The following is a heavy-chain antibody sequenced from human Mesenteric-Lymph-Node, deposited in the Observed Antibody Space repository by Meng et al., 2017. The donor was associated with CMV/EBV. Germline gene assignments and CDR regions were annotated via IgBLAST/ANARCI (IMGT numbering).Heavy chain of an antibody. CDR3: ARGSSYDILTGYFDY. D-gene: IGHD3-9*01. V-gene: IGHV4-34*01. CDR1: GGSFSGYY. Sequence: QVQLHQWGAGLLKPSETLSGTCAVYGGSFSGYYWNWIRQSPEKGLEWIGEINHSGSTTYNPSFTSRIIISVDTSTNQISLNMSSVTAADTAVYYCARGSSYDILTGYFDYWGQGALVTVFS. CDR2: INHSGST. J-gene: IGHJ4*02.